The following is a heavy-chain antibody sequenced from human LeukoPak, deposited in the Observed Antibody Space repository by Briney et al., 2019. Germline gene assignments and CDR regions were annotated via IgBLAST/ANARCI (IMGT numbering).Heavy chain of an antibody. V-gene: IGHV4-34*01. J-gene: IGHJ3*02. CDR1: GGSFSGYY. Sequence: SETLSLTCAVYGGSFSGYYWSWIRQPPGKGLEWIGEINHSGSTNYNASLKSRVTISADTSKNQFSPKLSSVTAADTAVYYCARGDLWQQLVRGDAFDSWGQGTMVTVSS. CDR2: INHSGST. D-gene: IGHD6-13*01. CDR3: ARGDLWQQLVRGDAFDS.